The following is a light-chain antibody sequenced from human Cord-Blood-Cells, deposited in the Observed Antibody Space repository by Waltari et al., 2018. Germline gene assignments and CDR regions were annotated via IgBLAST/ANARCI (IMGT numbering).Light chain of an antibody. CDR1: QSSSSW. J-gene: IGKJ2*02. V-gene: IGKV1-5*01. CDR3: QQYNSYPPST. CDR2: DAS. Sequence: GDRVTITRRASQSSSSWLAWYQQKPGKASKLLIYDASSLESGVPSRFSGSGSGAEFTLTISSLQPDDFATYYGQQYNSYPPSTFGQGTKLEIK.